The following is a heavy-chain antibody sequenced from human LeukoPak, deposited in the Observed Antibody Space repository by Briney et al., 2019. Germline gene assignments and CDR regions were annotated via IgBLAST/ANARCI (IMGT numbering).Heavy chain of an antibody. V-gene: IGHV3-30*04. CDR1: GFTFSSYA. Sequence: PRRSLRLSCAASGFTFSSYAMHWVRQAPGKGLEWVAVISYDGSNKYYADSVKGRFTISRDNSKNTLYLQMNSLRAEDTAVYYCAKDSPRVVVTATLDYWGQGTLVTVSS. CDR3: AKDSPRVVVTATLDY. D-gene: IGHD2-21*02. CDR2: ISYDGSNK. J-gene: IGHJ4*02.